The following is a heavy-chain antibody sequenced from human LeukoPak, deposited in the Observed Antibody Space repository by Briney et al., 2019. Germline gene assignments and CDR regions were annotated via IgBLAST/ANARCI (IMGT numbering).Heavy chain of an antibody. D-gene: IGHD3-3*01. CDR3: AKGITIFGVTEIDY. CDR2: ISYDGSNK. J-gene: IGHJ4*02. CDR1: GFTFSSYG. Sequence: TGGSLRLSCAASGFTFSSYGMHWVRQAPGKGLEWVAVISYDGSNKYYADSVKGRFTISRDNSKNTLYLQMNSLRAEDTAVYYCAKGITIFGVTEIDYWGQGTLVTVSS. V-gene: IGHV3-30*18.